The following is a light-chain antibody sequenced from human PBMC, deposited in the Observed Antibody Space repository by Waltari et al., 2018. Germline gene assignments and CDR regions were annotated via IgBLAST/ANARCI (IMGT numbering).Light chain of an antibody. Sequence: SYELTQPSSVSVSPGQPPRITCSGNVLPEKYARWFQQKPGQSPELVIFKDTERPSGISERFSGSSSGTTVTLTIRGAQVEDEGDYYCYAAADNNRVFGGGTKLTVL. CDR3: YAAADNNRV. CDR2: KDT. J-gene: IGLJ3*02. V-gene: IGLV3-27*01. CDR1: VLPEKY.